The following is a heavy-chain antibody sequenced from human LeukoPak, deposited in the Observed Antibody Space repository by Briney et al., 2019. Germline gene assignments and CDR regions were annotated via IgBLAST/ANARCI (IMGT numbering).Heavy chain of an antibody. D-gene: IGHD2-2*01. CDR1: GGSFSGYY. J-gene: IGHJ5*02. CDR3: ARGFAVVPSGWFDP. V-gene: IGHV4-34*01. CDR2: INHSGST. Sequence: PSETLSLTCAVYGGSFSGYYWSWIRQPPGKGLEWIGEINHSGSTNYNPSLKSRVTISVDTSKNQFSLKLSSVTAADTAVYYCARGFAVVPSGWFDPWGQGTLVTVSS.